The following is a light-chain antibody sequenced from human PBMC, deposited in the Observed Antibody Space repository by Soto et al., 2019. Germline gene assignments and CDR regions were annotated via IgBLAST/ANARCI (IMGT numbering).Light chain of an antibody. CDR3: QQYNNWLT. CDR2: GAS. J-gene: IGKJ5*01. V-gene: IGKV3-15*01. Sequence: EIVMTQSPATLSVSPGERATLSCRASQSVSSNLAWYQQKPGQAPRLLIYGASTRATGIPARFSGSGSGTEFTLTICSLQSEDFAVYYCQQYNNWLTFGQGTRLEI. CDR1: QSVSSN.